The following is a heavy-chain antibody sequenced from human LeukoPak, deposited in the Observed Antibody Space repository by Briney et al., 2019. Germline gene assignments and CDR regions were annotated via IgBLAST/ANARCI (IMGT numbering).Heavy chain of an antibody. Sequence: GASVKVSCKASGYTFTGPYIHWLRQAPGQGPEWMGWINPNTGGARYAQKFQGRVTMTRDTSISTAYMELSRLRSDDTAVYYCARARGATWAEYYYYGMDVWGQGTTVTVSS. J-gene: IGHJ6*02. CDR2: INPNTGGA. CDR1: GYTFTGPY. V-gene: IGHV1-2*02. D-gene: IGHD5-12*01. CDR3: ARARGATWAEYYYYGMDV.